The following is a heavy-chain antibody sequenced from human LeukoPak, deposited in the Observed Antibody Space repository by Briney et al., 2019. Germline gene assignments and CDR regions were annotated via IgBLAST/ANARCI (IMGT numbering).Heavy chain of an antibody. CDR3: ARQKRGYSSSWHQIDY. CDR2: IYPGDSDT. Sequence: GESLKISCKGSGYSFTSYWIGWVCQMPGKGLEWMGIIYPGDSDTRYSPSFQGQVTISADKSISTAYLQWSSLKASDTAMYYCARQKRGYSSSWHQIDYWGQGTLVTVSS. D-gene: IGHD6-13*01. J-gene: IGHJ4*02. CDR1: GYSFTSYW. V-gene: IGHV5-51*01.